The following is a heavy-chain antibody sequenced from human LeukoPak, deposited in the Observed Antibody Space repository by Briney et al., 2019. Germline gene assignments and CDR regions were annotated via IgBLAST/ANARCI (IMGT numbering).Heavy chain of an antibody. V-gene: IGHV3-21*01. CDR2: ISSSSSYI. J-gene: IGHJ4*02. CDR3: ARETDYGSGHFYY. D-gene: IGHD3-10*01. CDR1: GFTFSSHS. Sequence: GGSLRLSCAASGFTFSSHSMNWVRQAPGKGLEWVSSISSSSSYIYYADSVKGRFTISRDNAKNSLYLQMNSLRAEDTAVYYCARETDYGSGHFYYWGQGTLVTVSS.